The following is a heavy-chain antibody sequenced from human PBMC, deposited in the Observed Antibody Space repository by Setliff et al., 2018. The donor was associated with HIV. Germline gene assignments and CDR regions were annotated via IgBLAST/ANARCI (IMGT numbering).Heavy chain of an antibody. CDR2: ISGSGGAT. CDR3: AKDYLSSSTWYGGLGY. J-gene: IGHJ4*02. Sequence: GGSLRLSCAASGFSFGSYGLHWVRQAPGKGLEWVSCISGSGGATYYADSVKGRFTISRDNRNDTLYLQMSGLRVEDTALYYCAKDYLSSSTWYGGLGYWGLGTLVTVSS. CDR1: GFSFGSYG. D-gene: IGHD6-13*01. V-gene: IGHV3-23*01.